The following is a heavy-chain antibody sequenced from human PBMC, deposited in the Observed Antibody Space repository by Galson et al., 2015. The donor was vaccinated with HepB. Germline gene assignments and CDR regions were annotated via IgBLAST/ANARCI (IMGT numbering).Heavy chain of an antibody. Sequence: SLRLSCAASGFIFSRYSMNWVRQAPGKGLEWVSSISSSSSYTYYADSVKGRFTISRDNTKNSLYLQMNSLRAADTAVYYGAREVRGQMVIVGICDAWGQGTRVTVSS. J-gene: IGHJ5*02. V-gene: IGHV3-21*01. CDR2: ISSSSSYT. CDR3: AREVRGQMVIVGICDA. CDR1: GFIFSRYS. D-gene: IGHD3-10*01.